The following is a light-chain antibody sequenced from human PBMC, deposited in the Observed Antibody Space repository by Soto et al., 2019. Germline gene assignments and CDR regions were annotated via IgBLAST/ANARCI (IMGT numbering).Light chain of an antibody. CDR2: KAS. V-gene: IGKV1-5*03. CDR1: QSIKTW. J-gene: IGKJ2*01. CDR3: QQYNSHSSYT. Sequence: DIQMTQSPSTLSASVGDRVTITCRASQSIKTWLAWYQQKPGKAPKLLIYKASSLGGGVPSRFSGSGSGTEFTLTISSLQPDDFAVYYCQQYNSHSSYTFGQGTKLEIK.